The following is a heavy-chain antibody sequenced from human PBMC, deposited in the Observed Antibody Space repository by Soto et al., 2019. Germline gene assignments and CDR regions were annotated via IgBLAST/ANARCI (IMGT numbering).Heavy chain of an antibody. CDR3: TRDPTSTYYDFWSGYPFDY. V-gene: IGHV3-49*03. D-gene: IGHD3-3*01. CDR1: GFTFGDYA. Sequence: GGSLRLSCTASGFTFGDYAMSWFRQAPGKGLEWVGFIRSKAYGGTTEYAASVKGRFTISRDDSKSIAYLQMNSLKTEDTAVYYCTRDPTSTYYDFWSGYPFDYWGQGTLVTVSS. CDR2: IRSKAYGGTT. J-gene: IGHJ4*02.